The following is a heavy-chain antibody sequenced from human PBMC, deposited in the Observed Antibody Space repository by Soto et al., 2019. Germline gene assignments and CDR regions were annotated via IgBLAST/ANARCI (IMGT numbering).Heavy chain of an antibody. CDR3: TRGFYYDYWRQRSPEYYFDS. CDR1: GESVYIGDDD. Sequence: SESPYLARAVSGESVYIGDDDGSLIRQHPGKGLEWVGSVYKGVTTSQNPSLKSRLIISTDTSENQFSLRLTSVTAADTAVYYCTRGFYYDYWRQRSPEYYFDSWGQRTQVTVSS. CDR2: VYKGVTT. D-gene: IGHD3-3*01. V-gene: IGHV4-31*11. J-gene: IGHJ4*02.